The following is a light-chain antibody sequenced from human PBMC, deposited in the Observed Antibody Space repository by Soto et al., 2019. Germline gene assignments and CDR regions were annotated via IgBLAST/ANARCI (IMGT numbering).Light chain of an antibody. J-gene: IGKJ1*01. Sequence: EIVLTQSPGTLSLSPGERATLSCRASQSVGKNYLAWYQQKPGQAPRFLIYGASSRATGIPDRFSGSGSGTDVTLTISRLEPEDCAVYYCQQYADSPRTFGQGTKVEIK. CDR3: QQYADSPRT. CDR2: GAS. CDR1: QSVGKNY. V-gene: IGKV3-20*01.